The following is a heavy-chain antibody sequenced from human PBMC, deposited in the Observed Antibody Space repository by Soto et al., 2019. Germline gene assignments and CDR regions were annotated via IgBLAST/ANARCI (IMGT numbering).Heavy chain of an antibody. CDR1: GGSVSSGSYY. CDR3: ARACLGDGSDY. CDR2: IYYSGST. Sequence: QVQLQESGPGLVKPSETLSLTCTVSGGSVSSGSYYWSWIRQPPGKGLEWIGYIYYSGSTKYNPSLKGRVTIAVDTSKNQFSLKRSSVTAADTDVYYCARACLGDGSDYWGQGTLVTVSS. V-gene: IGHV4-61*01. J-gene: IGHJ4*02. D-gene: IGHD1-26*01.